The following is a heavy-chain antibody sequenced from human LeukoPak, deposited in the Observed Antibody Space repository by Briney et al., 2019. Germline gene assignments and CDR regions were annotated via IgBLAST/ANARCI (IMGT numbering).Heavy chain of an antibody. CDR1: GFTFSSYS. V-gene: IGHV3-48*01. CDR3: ASFGDYYDSSGSDY. Sequence: GGSLRLSCAASGFTFSSYSMNWVRQAPGKGLEWVSYISSSSSTIYYADSVKGRFTISRDNAKNSLYLQMNSLRAEDTAVYYCASFGDYYDSSGSDYWGRGTLVTVSS. J-gene: IGHJ4*02. CDR2: ISSSSSTI. D-gene: IGHD3-22*01.